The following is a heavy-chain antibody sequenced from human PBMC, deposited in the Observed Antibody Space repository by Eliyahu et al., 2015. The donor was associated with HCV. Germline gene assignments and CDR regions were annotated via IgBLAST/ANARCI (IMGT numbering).Heavy chain of an antibody. D-gene: IGHD3-22*01. CDR2: INHSGST. CDR1: GXSFXGXY. Sequence: QVQLQQWGAGLLXPSETLSLTCAVYGXSFXGXYWXWIRQPPGKGLEWIGEINHSGSTNYNPSLKSRVTISVDTSKNQFSLKLSSVTAADTAVYYCARAYYYDSSGYYSSSYFDYWGQGTLVTVSS. V-gene: IGHV4-34*01. CDR3: ARAYYYDSSGYYSSSYFDY. J-gene: IGHJ4*02.